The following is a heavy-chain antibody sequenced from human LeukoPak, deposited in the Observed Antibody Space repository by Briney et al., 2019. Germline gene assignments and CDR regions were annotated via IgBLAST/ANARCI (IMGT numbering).Heavy chain of an antibody. D-gene: IGHD3-22*01. CDR3: ARLRPNYYDSSGYYYYYYMDV. CDR2: INHSGGT. J-gene: IGHJ6*03. Sequence: SETLSLTCAVYGGSFSGYYWSWIRQPPGKGLEWIGEINHSGGTNYNPSLKSRVTISVDTSKNQFSLKLSSVTAADTAVYYCARLRPNYYDSSGYYYYYYMDVWGKGTTVTISS. CDR1: GGSFSGYY. V-gene: IGHV4-34*01.